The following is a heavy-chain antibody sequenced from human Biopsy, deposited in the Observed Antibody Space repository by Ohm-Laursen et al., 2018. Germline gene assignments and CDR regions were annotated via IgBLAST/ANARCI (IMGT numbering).Heavy chain of an antibody. CDR2: IYNTETT. CDR1: GGSISSSTTYY. CDR3: ARHPTGFWFDP. Sequence: TLSLTCTVSGGSISSSTTYYWAWLRQPPGKGLEWIGSIYNTETTFYNPSLKSRVTISVDTSTNQFSLKVSPVTAADTALYFCARHPTGFWFDPWGHGTLVTVSS. V-gene: IGHV4-39*01. J-gene: IGHJ5*02.